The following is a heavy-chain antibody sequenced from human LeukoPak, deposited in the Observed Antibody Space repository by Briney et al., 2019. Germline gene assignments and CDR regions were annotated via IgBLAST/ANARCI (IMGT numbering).Heavy chain of an antibody. D-gene: IGHD6-6*01. J-gene: IGHJ4*02. CDR3: AREALEYFLFDY. V-gene: IGHV4-4*07. CDR1: DGSISSYY. Sequence: PSETLSLTCTVSDGSISSYYWSWIRQPAGKGLEWIGRIYTSGSTNYNPSLKSRVTISVDTSKNQFSLKLSSVTAADTAVYYCAREALEYFLFDYWGQGTLVTVSS. CDR2: IYTSGST.